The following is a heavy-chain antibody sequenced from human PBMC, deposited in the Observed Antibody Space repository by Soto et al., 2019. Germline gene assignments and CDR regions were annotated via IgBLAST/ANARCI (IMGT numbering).Heavy chain of an antibody. Sequence: SVKVSCKASGGTFSSYAISWVREAPGQGLEWMGGIIPIFGTANYAQKFQGRVTITADKSTSTAYMELSSLRSEDTAVYYCARGGYSYGYVRNNWFDPWGQGTLVTVS. V-gene: IGHV1-69*06. D-gene: IGHD5-18*01. CDR3: ARGGYSYGYVRNNWFDP. CDR2: IIPIFGTA. J-gene: IGHJ5*02. CDR1: GGTFSSYA.